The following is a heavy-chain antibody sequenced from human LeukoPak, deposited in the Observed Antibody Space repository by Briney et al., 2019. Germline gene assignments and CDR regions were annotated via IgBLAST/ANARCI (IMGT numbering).Heavy chain of an antibody. CDR3: ARGPQYYDFWSGYYYAPKSYGMDV. CDR2: IYTSGST. CDR1: VGSISSYY. V-gene: IGHV4-4*07. J-gene: IGHJ6*02. Sequence: SETLSLTCTVSVGSISSYYWSWIWQPAGQGLEWIGGIYTSGSTSYNPSLQSRVTMSVDTSTNQLSMKLSSVTAADTAVYYCARGPQYYDFWSGYYYAPKSYGMDVWGQGTTVTVSS. D-gene: IGHD3-3*01.